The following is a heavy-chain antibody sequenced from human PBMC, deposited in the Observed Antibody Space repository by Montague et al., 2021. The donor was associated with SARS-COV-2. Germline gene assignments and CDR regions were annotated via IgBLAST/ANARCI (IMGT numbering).Heavy chain of an antibody. CDR2: IYYSGST. J-gene: IGHJ4*02. V-gene: IGHV4-59*08. CDR3: ARHHWLGLIADSSYDY. D-gene: IGHD6-6*01. CDR1: GGSISSYF. Sequence: SETLSLTCTVSGGSISSYFWSWIRQPPGKGLEWIGYIYYSGSTNYNPSLKSRVTISVDTSKNQFSLKLSSVAAADTAAYYCARHHWLGLIADSSYDYWGQGTLVTVSS.